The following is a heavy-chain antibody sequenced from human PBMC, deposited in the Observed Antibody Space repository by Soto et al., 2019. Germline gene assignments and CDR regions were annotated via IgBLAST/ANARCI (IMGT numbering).Heavy chain of an antibody. Sequence: GESLKISRNGFGYSFTSDWIEWVREMPGKGLEWMGIIYPGDSDTRYSPSFQGQVTISADKSISTAYLQWSSLKASDTAMYYCAIWPAYYYDSSGSYFDYWGQGTLVTVSS. CDR3: AIWPAYYYDSSGSYFDY. CDR1: GYSFTSDW. V-gene: IGHV5-51*01. CDR2: IYPGDSDT. D-gene: IGHD3-22*01. J-gene: IGHJ4*02.